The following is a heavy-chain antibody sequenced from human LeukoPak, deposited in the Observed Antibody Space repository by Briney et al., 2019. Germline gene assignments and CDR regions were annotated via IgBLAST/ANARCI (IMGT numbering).Heavy chain of an antibody. J-gene: IGHJ6*02. CDR2: IIPIFGTA. Sequence: SVKVSCKASGGTFTSYAISWVRQAPGQGLEWVGGIIPIFGTANYAQKFQGRVTITADESTSTAYMELSSLRSEDTAVYYCAIKVAAPYYYDIDGQGQGTTVTAAS. CDR1: GGTFTSYA. D-gene: IGHD2-15*01. CDR3: AIKVAAPYYYDIDG. V-gene: IGHV1-69*13.